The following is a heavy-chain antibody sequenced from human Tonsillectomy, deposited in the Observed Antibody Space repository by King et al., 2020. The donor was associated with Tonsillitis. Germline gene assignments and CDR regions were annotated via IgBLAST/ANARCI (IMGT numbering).Heavy chain of an antibody. V-gene: IGHV3-33*01. CDR3: ARVRYYDSSGYYPRFDY. CDR1: GFTFSSYG. CDR2: IWYDGSNK. D-gene: IGHD3-22*01. J-gene: IGHJ4*02. Sequence: VQLVESGGGVVQPGRSLRLSCAASGFTFSSYGMHWVRQAPGKGLEWVAVIWYDGSNKYYSDSVKGRFTISRDNSKNTRYLQMNSLRAEDTSVYYCARVRYYDSSGYYPRFDYWGQGTLVTVAS.